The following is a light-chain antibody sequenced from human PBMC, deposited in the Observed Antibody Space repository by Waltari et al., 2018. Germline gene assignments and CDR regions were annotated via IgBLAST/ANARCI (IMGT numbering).Light chain of an antibody. CDR2: KND. CDR3: ASWDGSLSGRV. Sequence: QSVLTQPPSASGTPGQRVLISCSGSSSNLGSNYVYWYPQITGTAPKLLIYKNDTRPSGVPDRLSGSKSGTSASLAIRGLRSEDEADYFCASWDGSLSGRVFGGGTKLTVL. CDR1: SSNLGSNY. V-gene: IGLV1-47*01. J-gene: IGLJ3*02.